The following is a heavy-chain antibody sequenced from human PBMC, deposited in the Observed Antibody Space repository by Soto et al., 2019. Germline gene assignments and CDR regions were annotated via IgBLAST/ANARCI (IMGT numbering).Heavy chain of an antibody. V-gene: IGHV1-69*01. CDR3: ARAAPYCTSATCPKFYDMDV. J-gene: IGHJ6*02. D-gene: IGHD2-2*01. CDR1: GGTFGSYG. CDR2: IIPILNSP. Sequence: QVQLVQSGAEVKKPGSSVKVSCKASGGTFGSYGITWVRRAPGQGLEWLGGIIPILNSPAYAQKFQARVVITAEEITNTACMELNSLRFDDTAVYYGARAAPYCTSATCPKFYDMDVWGQGTTVTVAS.